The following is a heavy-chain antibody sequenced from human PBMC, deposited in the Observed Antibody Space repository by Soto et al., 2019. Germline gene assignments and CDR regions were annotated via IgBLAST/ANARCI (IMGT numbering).Heavy chain of an antibody. Sequence: PSETLSLTCTVSGGSISSSSYYWGWIRQPPGKGLEWIGSIYYSGSTYYNPSLKSRVTISVDTSKNQFSLKLSSVTAADTAVYYCARKLLWFGESIFYYYYGMDVWGQGTTVTVSS. CDR3: ARKLLWFGESIFYYYYGMDV. CDR2: IYYSGST. J-gene: IGHJ6*02. CDR1: GGSISSSSYY. V-gene: IGHV4-39*01. D-gene: IGHD3-10*01.